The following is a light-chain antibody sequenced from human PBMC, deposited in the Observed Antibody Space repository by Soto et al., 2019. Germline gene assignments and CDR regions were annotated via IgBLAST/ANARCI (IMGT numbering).Light chain of an antibody. CDR3: QQSSSTPEVT. J-gene: IGKJ4*01. CDR1: QSISSY. CDR2: AAS. V-gene: IGKV1-39*01. Sequence: DIQMTQSPSSLSASVGDTVTITCRASQSISSYLNWYQQKPGKAPKLLIYAASILQSGVPSRFGGSGSGTDFTLTISSLQPEDFATYYCQQSSSTPEVTFGGGTKV.